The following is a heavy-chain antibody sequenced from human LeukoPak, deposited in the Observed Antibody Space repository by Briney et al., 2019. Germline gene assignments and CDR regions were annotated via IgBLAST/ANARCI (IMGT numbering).Heavy chain of an antibody. V-gene: IGHV3-21*01. CDR2: ISSSSSYI. Sequence: PGGSLRLSCAASGFTFSSYSMNWVRQAPGKGLEWVSSISSSSSYIYYADSVKGRFTISRDNAKNSLYLQMNSLRAEDRAVYYCARDLGGTTCYWGQGTLVTVSS. J-gene: IGHJ4*02. CDR3: ARDLGGTTCY. CDR1: GFTFSSYS. D-gene: IGHD1-1*01.